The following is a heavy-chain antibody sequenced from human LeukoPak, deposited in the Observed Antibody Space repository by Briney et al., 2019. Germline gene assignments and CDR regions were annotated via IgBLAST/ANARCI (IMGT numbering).Heavy chain of an antibody. D-gene: IGHD3-3*01. CDR1: GFTFDDYA. CDR2: ITWHSENI. V-gene: IGHV3-9*01. Sequence: GGSLRLSCAASGFTFDDYAMHWVRQAPGKGLEWVSGITWHSENIDYADSVKGRFTISRDNAKNSLYLQMNNLRAEDTALYFCVAVPETDFWIGFYLDYWGQGILVTVSS. J-gene: IGHJ4*02. CDR3: VAVPETDFWIGFYLDY.